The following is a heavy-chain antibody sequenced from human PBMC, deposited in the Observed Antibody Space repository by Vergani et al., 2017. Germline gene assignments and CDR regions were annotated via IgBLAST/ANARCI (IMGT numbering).Heavy chain of an antibody. V-gene: IGHV3-11*05. CDR3: ARSRRDGYGFDY. CDR1: GFTFSDYY. D-gene: IGHD5-24*01. Sequence: QVQLVESGGGVVQPGGSLRLSCAASGFTFSDYYMSWIRQAPGKGLEWVSYISSSSSYTNYADSVKGRFTISRDNAKNSLYLQMNSLRAEDTAVYYCARSRRDGYGFDYWGQGTLVTVSS. CDR2: ISSSSSYT. J-gene: IGHJ4*02.